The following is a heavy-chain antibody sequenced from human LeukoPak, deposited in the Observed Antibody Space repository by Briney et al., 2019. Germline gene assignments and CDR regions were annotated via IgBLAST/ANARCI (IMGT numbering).Heavy chain of an antibody. D-gene: IGHD2-2*01. CDR3: ARAGGPPTAMGFDP. J-gene: IGHJ5*02. CDR2: MNIDGSEK. Sequence: GGSLRLSCAASGFTFSSYWMGWVRQAPGKRLEWVANMNIDGSEKYYADSAKGRFTISRDNAKNTLYLQMNSLGVEDTAVYYCARAGGPPTAMGFDPWGQGSLVSVST. CDR1: GFTFSSYW. V-gene: IGHV3-7*01.